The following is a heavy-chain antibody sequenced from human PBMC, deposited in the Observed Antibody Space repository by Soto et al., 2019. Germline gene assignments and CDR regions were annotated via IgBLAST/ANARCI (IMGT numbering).Heavy chain of an antibody. V-gene: IGHV4-59*01. D-gene: IGHD2-2*01. J-gene: IGHJ2*01. CDR3: ARESVVVVPAAMYGYWYFDL. Sequence: QVQLQESGPGLVKPSETLSLTCTVSGGSISSYYWSWIRQPPGKGLEWIGYIYYSGSTNYNPSLKSRVTISVDTSKNQFSLKLSSVTAADTAVYYCARESVVVVPAAMYGYWYFDLWGRGTLVTVSS. CDR2: IYYSGST. CDR1: GGSISSYY.